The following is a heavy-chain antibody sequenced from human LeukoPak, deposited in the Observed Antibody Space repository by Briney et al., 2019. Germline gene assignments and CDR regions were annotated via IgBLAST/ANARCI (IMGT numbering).Heavy chain of an antibody. V-gene: IGHV4-34*01. Sequence: SETLSLTCAVSGGSFSGYYWSWIRQPPGKGLEWIGEINHSGSTNYNPSLKSRVSISVDTSRNQSSLKLSSVTAADTAVYYCVRGPYGCSDGTCYSSYFDYWGQGTLVTVSS. CDR1: GGSFSGYY. J-gene: IGHJ4*02. CDR3: VRGPYGCSDGTCYSSYFDY. CDR2: INHSGST. D-gene: IGHD2-15*01.